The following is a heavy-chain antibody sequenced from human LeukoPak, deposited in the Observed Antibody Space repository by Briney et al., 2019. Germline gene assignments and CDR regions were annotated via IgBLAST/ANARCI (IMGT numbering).Heavy chain of an antibody. CDR2: IRYDGSNK. D-gene: IGHD1-26*01. V-gene: IGHV3-30*02. Sequence: GGSLRLSCAASGFTFSSYGMHWVRQAPGKGLEWVAFIRYDGSNKYYADSVKGRFTISRDNSKNTLYLQMNSLRAEDTAVYYCAKDRLGAVLYFDCWGQGTLVTVSS. J-gene: IGHJ4*02. CDR1: GFTFSSYG. CDR3: AKDRLGAVLYFDC.